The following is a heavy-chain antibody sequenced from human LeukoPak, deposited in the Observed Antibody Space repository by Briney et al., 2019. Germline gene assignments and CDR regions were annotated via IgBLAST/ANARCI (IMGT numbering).Heavy chain of an antibody. CDR3: AKDRYGSGTGYILI. Sequence: GGSLRLSCAASGFTFDDYAMHWVRQAPGKGLEWVSGISWNSGSIGYADSVKGRFTISRDNAKNSLYLQMNSLRAEDTALYYCAKDRYGSGTGYILIWGQGTLVTVSS. V-gene: IGHV3-9*01. CDR1: GFTFDDYA. CDR2: ISWNSGSI. J-gene: IGHJ4*02. D-gene: IGHD3-10*01.